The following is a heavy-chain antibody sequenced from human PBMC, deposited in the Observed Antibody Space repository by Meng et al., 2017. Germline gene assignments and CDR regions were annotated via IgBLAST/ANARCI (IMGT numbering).Heavy chain of an antibody. CDR1: GGSFRDYY. J-gene: IGHJ4*02. Sequence: QVALQEWGRWLFEPSETLVLPWRGSGGSFRDYYWGWVRQAPRKGVEWIGENHYRWNTKYNPFPQSRSHITISTAQNPFPLKLSSVTAADTAVYYCARATTWGRGSLRYWGQGTLVTVSS. D-gene: IGHD7-27*01. CDR3: ARATTWGRGSLRY. V-gene: IGHV4-34*01. CDR2: NHYRWNT.